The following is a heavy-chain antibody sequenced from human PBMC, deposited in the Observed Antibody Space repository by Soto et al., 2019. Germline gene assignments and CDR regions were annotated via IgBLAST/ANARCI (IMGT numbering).Heavy chain of an antibody. CDR2: IYYSGTT. J-gene: IGHJ4*02. CDR1: GYSISSSNW. D-gene: IGHD1-26*01. Sequence: QVQLQESGPGLVKPSDTLSLTCAVSGYSISSSNWWGWIRQPPGKGLEWIGYIYYSGTTYYNPSLKSXXTXSXATSKNKFSLKLTSVTAVDTAVYYCARREIQRPIDYWGQGTLVTVSS. CDR3: ARREIQRPIDY. V-gene: IGHV4-28*01.